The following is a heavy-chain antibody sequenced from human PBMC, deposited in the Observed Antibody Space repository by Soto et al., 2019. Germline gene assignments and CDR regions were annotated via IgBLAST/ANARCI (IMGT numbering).Heavy chain of an antibody. J-gene: IGHJ6*02. CDR3: AKSRDAYNFYFYYGMDV. V-gene: IGHV3-30*18. D-gene: IGHD2-2*01. CDR2: ILYDGGKN. Sequence: QVQLVESGGGVVQPGRSLRLSCAASGFTFNNYSMHWVRQAPGKGLEWVAHILYDGGKNYYADSVKGRFTISRDNSKNTLYLQMNSLTAEDTAVYFCAKSRDAYNFYFYYGMDVWGQGTAVTVSS. CDR1: GFTFNNYS.